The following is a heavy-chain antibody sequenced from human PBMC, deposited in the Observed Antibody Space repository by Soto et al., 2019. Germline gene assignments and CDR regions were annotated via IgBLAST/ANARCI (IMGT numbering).Heavy chain of an antibody. V-gene: IGHV1-18*01. Sequence: GASVKVSCKASGGTFSSYAISWVRQAPGQRLEWMGWISAYNGNTNYAQKLQGRVTMTTDTSTSTAYMELRSLRSDDTAVYYCARGARNWFDPWGQGTLVTVSS. J-gene: IGHJ5*02. CDR2: ISAYNGNT. CDR1: GGTFSSYA. CDR3: ARGARNWFDP.